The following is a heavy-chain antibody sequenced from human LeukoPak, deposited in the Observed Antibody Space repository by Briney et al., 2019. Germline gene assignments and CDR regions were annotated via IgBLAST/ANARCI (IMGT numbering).Heavy chain of an antibody. V-gene: IGHV3-23*01. Sequence: PGGSLRLSCAASGFTFTSYVMSWVRQAPGKGLEWVSAISGSGGSTSYADSVKGRSTISRDNSRNTLFLQMNSLRAEDTAVYYCAKWELGYCSGGSCSDYWGQGTLVTVSS. J-gene: IGHJ4*02. D-gene: IGHD2-15*01. CDR2: ISGSGGST. CDR3: AKWELGYCSGGSCSDY. CDR1: GFTFTSYV.